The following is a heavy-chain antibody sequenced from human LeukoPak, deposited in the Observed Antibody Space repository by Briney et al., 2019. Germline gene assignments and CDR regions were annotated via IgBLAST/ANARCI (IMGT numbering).Heavy chain of an antibody. D-gene: IGHD3-16*01. CDR2: IKHDGSEK. CDR3: ARALSHCLDY. V-gene: IGHV3-7*01. J-gene: IGHJ4*02. Sequence: GGSLRLSCVVSVFNFSNYWMNWVRQAPGKGLEWGTNIKHDGSEKYYVDSVKGRFSISRDNDKKSLYLQMNSLRAEDTAVYYCARALSHCLDYWGQGTLVTVSS. CDR1: VFNFSNYW.